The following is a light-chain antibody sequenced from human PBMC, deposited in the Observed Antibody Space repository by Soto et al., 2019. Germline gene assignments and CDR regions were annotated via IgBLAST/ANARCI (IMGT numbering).Light chain of an antibody. J-gene: IGKJ2*01. Sequence: EIVLTQSPGTLSLSPGERATLSCRASQSVRSNYLAWYQQKPGQAPRLLIHAASSRATGIPDRFSGSGSGTDFTLPISTLEPEDFAVYYCLQYGTSPYTFGQGTKLEIK. V-gene: IGKV3-20*01. CDR1: QSVRSNY. CDR2: AAS. CDR3: LQYGTSPYT.